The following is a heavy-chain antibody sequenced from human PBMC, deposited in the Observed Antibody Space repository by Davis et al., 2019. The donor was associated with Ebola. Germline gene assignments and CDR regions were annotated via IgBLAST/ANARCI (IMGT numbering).Heavy chain of an antibody. Sequence: PGGSLRLSCAASGFTFSSYAMSWVRQAPGKGLEWVSAISGSGGSTYYADSVKGRFTISRDNSKNTLYLQMNSLRAEDTAVYYCAKDKVYYYGSGTPRGYYYYYGMDVWGQGTTVTVSS. J-gene: IGHJ6*02. CDR3: AKDKVYYYGSGTPRGYYYYYGMDV. V-gene: IGHV3-23*01. CDR1: GFTFSSYA. CDR2: ISGSGGST. D-gene: IGHD3-10*01.